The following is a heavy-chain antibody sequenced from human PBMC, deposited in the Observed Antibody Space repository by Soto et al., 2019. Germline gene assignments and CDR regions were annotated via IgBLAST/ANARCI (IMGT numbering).Heavy chain of an antibody. D-gene: IGHD2-15*01. CDR3: ARDKYCSGGSCRKNWFDP. J-gene: IGHJ5*02. CDR2: INHRGSL. Sequence: SETLSLTCTVTGGSMTSGDQYWTWIRHRQGEGLEWFGYINHRGSLYYNPSLKSRATISLDLTKNQFSLKLTSVTAADTAVYYCARDKYCSGGSCRKNWFDPWGQGTLVTVSS. CDR1: GGSMTSGDQY. V-gene: IGHV4-61*08.